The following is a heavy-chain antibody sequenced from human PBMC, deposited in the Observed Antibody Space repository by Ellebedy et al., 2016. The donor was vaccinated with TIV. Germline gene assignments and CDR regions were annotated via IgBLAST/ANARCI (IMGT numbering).Heavy chain of an antibody. CDR2: ISSNGGST. CDR3: VKVGYCSGGSCYGEDAFDI. D-gene: IGHD2-15*01. Sequence: GGSLRLSCSASGFTFSSYAMHWVRQAPGKGLEYVSAISSNGGSTYYADSVKGRFTISRDNSKNTLYLQMSSLRAEDTAVYYCVKVGYCSGGSCYGEDAFDIWGQGTMVTVSS. J-gene: IGHJ3*02. CDR1: GFTFSSYA. V-gene: IGHV3-64D*09.